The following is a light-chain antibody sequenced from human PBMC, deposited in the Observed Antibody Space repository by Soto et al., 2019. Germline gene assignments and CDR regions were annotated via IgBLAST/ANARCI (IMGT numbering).Light chain of an antibody. CDR2: GAS. CDR1: QSVNSN. CDR3: QQYNDWPLT. J-gene: IGKJ4*01. V-gene: IGKV3-15*01. Sequence: EKVMTQSPAALSVSPGERATLSCRASQSVNSNLAWYQRKPGQAPRLLLYGASTRATGIPARFSGSASGTKFXLTIXSLQXXDSAVYYCQQYNDWPLTFGGGTKV.